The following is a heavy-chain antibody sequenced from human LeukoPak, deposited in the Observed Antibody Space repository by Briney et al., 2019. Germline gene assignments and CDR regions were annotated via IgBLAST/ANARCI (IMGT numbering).Heavy chain of an antibody. D-gene: IGHD5-18*01. J-gene: IGHJ4*02. CDR1: GGSFSGYY. Sequence: PSETLSLTCAVYGGSFSGYYWSWIRQPPGKGLEWIGYISYSGSTKYNPSLKSRVTMSVDTSKNQFSLKLSSVTAADTAMYYCARDSYNYGSGSLDYWGRGTLVTVSS. V-gene: IGHV4-59*01. CDR2: ISYSGST. CDR3: ARDSYNYGSGSLDY.